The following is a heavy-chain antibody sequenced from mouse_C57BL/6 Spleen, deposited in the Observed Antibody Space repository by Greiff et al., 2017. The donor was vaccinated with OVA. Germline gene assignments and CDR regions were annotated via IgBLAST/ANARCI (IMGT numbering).Heavy chain of an antibody. Sequence: DVHLVESGGGLVQPGGSLSLSCAASGFTFTDYYMSWVRQPPGKALEWLGFIRNKANGYTTEYSASVKGRFTISRDNSPSILYLQMNALRAEDSATYYCARANWDYCDYWGQGTTLTVSS. D-gene: IGHD4-1*01. V-gene: IGHV7-3*01. CDR3: ARANWDYCDY. CDR1: GFTFTDYY. J-gene: IGHJ2*01. CDR2: IRNKANGYTT.